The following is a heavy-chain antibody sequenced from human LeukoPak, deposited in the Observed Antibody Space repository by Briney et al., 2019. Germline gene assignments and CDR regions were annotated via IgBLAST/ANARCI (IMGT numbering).Heavy chain of an antibody. V-gene: IGHV3-30*02. Sequence: GGSLRLSCAASGFTFSSYGMHWVRQAPGKGLEWVAFIRYDGSNKYYADSVKGRFTIFRDNAKNSLYLQMNSLRVEDTAVYYCVKDRFFYDSGSKANWGQGTLVTVSS. CDR1: GFTFSSYG. J-gene: IGHJ4*02. D-gene: IGHD3-22*01. CDR3: VKDRFFYDSGSKAN. CDR2: IRYDGSNK.